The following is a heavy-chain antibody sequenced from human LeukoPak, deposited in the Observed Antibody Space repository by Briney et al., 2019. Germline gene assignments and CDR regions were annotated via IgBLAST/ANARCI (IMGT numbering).Heavy chain of an antibody. D-gene: IGHD3-9*01. CDR3: ARAISNYDILTGSSQDFDY. CDR2: ISSSSSTI. V-gene: IGHV3-48*02. Sequence: GGSLRLSCAASGFTFSSYSMNWVRQAPGKGLEWVSYISSSSSTIYYADSVKGRFTISRDNAKNSLYLQMNGLRDEDTAVYYCARAISNYDILTGSSQDFDYWGQGTLVTVSS. J-gene: IGHJ4*02. CDR1: GFTFSSYS.